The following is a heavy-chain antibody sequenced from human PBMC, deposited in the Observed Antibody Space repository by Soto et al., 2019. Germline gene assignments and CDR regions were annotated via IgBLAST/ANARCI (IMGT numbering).Heavy chain of an antibody. D-gene: IGHD6-6*01. CDR3: ARDKVQSSSNYYYYYGMDV. CDR2: INPNSGGT. V-gene: IGHV1-2*04. Sequence: VKVSCKASGYTFTGYYMHWVRHAPGQGLEWMGWINPNSGGTNYAQKFQGWVTMTRDTSISTAYMELSRLRSDDTAVYYCARDKVQSSSNYYYYYGMDVWGHGTTVTVSS. CDR1: GYTFTGYY. J-gene: IGHJ6*02.